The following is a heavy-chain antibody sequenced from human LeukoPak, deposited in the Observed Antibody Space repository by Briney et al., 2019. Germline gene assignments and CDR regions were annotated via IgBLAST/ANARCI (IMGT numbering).Heavy chain of an antibody. CDR3: ARAYYGSGSPSYGMDV. Sequence: GASVKGSCTASGYTFTSYAMHWVRQAPGQRLEWMGWINAGNGNTKYSQKFQGRVNITRDTSASTAYMELSSLRSEDTAVYYCARAYYGSGSPSYGMDVWGKGTTVTVSS. J-gene: IGHJ6*04. CDR1: GYTFTSYA. CDR2: INAGNGNT. V-gene: IGHV1-3*01. D-gene: IGHD3-10*01.